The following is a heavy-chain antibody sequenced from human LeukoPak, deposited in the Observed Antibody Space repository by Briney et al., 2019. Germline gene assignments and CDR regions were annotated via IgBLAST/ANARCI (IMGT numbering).Heavy chain of an antibody. D-gene: IGHD5-18*01. CDR2: IHYSGST. J-gene: IGHJ3*02. Sequence: SETLSLTCTVSGGSISSSSYYWGWIRQPPGKGLEWIGSIHYSGSTNYNPSLKSRVTISVDTSKNQFSLKLSSVTAADTAVYYCARRLSSTRIQLWLRFGAFDIWGQGTMVTVSS. CDR3: ARRLSSTRIQLWLRFGAFDI. V-gene: IGHV4-39*07. CDR1: GGSISSSSYY.